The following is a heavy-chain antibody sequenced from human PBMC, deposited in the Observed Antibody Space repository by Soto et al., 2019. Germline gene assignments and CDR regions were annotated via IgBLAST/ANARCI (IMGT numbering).Heavy chain of an antibody. D-gene: IGHD6-13*01. Sequence: QVQLVESGGGVVQPGRSLRLACVASGFTFSSNGMHWVRQAPGKGLEWVAVISTDGSYKKYGDSVKGRFTISRDDSKNTLYLQMDSLSAEDTAVYYCAKDRSSTWSFDYWGQGTLVTVSS. CDR3: AKDRSSTWSFDY. J-gene: IGHJ4*02. CDR1: GFTFSSNG. V-gene: IGHV3-30*18. CDR2: ISTDGSYK.